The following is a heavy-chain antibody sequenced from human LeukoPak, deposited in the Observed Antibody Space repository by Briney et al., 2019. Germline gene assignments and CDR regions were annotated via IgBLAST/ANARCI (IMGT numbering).Heavy chain of an antibody. CDR3: AKDRLYSSSWYQGGVGYYFDY. CDR1: GFTFSNYA. Sequence: GGSLRLSCAASGFTFSNYAMSWVRQAPGKGLEWVSVISGSGGSTYYADSVKGRFIISRDNFNNTLDLQMNSLRAEDTAVYYCAKDRLYSSSWYQGGVGYYFDYWGQGTLVTVSS. D-gene: IGHD6-13*01. CDR2: ISGSGGST. J-gene: IGHJ4*02. V-gene: IGHV3-23*01.